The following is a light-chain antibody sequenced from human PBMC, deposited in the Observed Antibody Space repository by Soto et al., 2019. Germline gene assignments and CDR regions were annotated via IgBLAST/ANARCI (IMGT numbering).Light chain of an antibody. J-gene: IGLJ3*02. CDR1: SSNIGAGYD. Sequence: QSVLTQPPSVSGAPGQRVTISCTGGSSNIGAGYDVHWYQQLPGAAPKLLIFGNSNRRPGVPDRFSGSKSGTSASLAITGLLAEDEADYYCQSYASSLSGVVFGGGTKLTVL. CDR2: GNS. V-gene: IGLV1-40*01. CDR3: QSYASSLSGVV.